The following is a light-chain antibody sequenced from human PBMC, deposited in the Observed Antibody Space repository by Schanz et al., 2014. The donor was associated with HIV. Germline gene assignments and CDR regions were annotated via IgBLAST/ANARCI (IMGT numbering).Light chain of an antibody. CDR2: DVT. CDR1: STDIGDDNY. CDR3: SSYTSFSTWV. J-gene: IGLJ3*02. V-gene: IGLV2-14*03. Sequence: QSALAQPASMSASPGQSVTISCVGSSTDIGDDNYVSWYQHHPGTSPKLLIYDVTHRPSGVSNRFSGSKSGNTASLTISGLRAEDEADFYCSSYTSFSTWVFGGGTNVTVL.